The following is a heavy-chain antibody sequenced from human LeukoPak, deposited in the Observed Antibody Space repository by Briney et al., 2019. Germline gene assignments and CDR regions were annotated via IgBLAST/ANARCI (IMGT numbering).Heavy chain of an antibody. J-gene: IGHJ4*02. D-gene: IGHD5-18*01. Sequence: ASARVSCKATGFTFTDFYMHWIRQAPGQGLEWMGWIHTRSGGTNSAQKFQDRLTMTRDTSISTIYMELNSLRSDDTAVYYCARVDTVMAYYFDLWGQGTLVTVSS. V-gene: IGHV1-2*02. CDR3: ARVDTVMAYYFDL. CDR2: IHTRSGGT. CDR1: GFTFTDFY.